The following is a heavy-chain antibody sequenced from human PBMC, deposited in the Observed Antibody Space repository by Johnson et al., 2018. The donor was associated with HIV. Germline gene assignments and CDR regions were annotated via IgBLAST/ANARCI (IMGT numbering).Heavy chain of an antibody. D-gene: IGHD6-19*01. CDR3: ARDSVSSGWYVAFDI. Sequence: QVQLVESGGGVVQPGRSLRLSCAASGFTFSDYYMSWIRQAPGKGLEWVSYISSSGSTIYYADSVKGRFTISRDNSKNALYLQMNSLRAEDTAVYFCARDSVSSGWYVAFDIWGQGTMVTVSS. V-gene: IGHV3-11*04. J-gene: IGHJ3*02. CDR2: ISSSGSTI. CDR1: GFTFSDYY.